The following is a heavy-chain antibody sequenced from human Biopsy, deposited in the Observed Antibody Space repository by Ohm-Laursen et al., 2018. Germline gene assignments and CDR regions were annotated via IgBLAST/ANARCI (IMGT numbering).Heavy chain of an antibody. Sequence: GASVKVSCKASRDNFNNYGITWVRQAPGQGLEWMGWISPKSGDTNYAHKFQGNITMTRDTSMSTAYMEMSRLRCDDTAVYYCALQSVAQMKNFDYWGQGTLVTVSS. J-gene: IGHJ4*02. D-gene: IGHD6-19*01. CDR3: ALQSVAQMKNFDY. CDR1: RDNFNNYG. CDR2: ISPKSGDT. V-gene: IGHV1-2*02.